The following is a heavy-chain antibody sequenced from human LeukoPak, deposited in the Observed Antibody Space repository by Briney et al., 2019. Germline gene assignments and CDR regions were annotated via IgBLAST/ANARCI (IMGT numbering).Heavy chain of an antibody. CDR2: IHPNSGGT. Sequence: ASVKVSCKASGHTFTGYYMHWVRQAPGQGLEWMGWIHPNSGGTNYAQKFQGRVTMTRDTSITTAYLELSRLRSDDTAVYYCARIGYNHYFDYWGQGTLVTVSS. V-gene: IGHV1-2*02. J-gene: IGHJ4*02. D-gene: IGHD1-14*01. CDR3: ARIGYNHYFDY. CDR1: GHTFTGYY.